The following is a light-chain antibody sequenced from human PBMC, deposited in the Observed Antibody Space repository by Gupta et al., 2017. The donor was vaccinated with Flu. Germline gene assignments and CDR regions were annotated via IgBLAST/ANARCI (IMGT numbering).Light chain of an antibody. CDR1: NYKSGNNF. V-gene: IGLV1-51*01. CDR2: DNN. CDR3: ATWENNTRGV. J-gene: IGLJ2*01. Sequence: KVTMPSSDRNYKSGNNFMPWCQQITGTAPTLIISDNNTRPPGISDRFSGSPSLTAAPLCIAGRQTRDEEDYYCATWENNTRGVFGGGTKLTVL.